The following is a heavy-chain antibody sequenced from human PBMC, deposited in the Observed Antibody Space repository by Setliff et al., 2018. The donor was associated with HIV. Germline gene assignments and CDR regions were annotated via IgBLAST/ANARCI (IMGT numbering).Heavy chain of an antibody. CDR2: INHSGST. Sequence: LSLTCTVYGGSFSGYYWIWIRQPPGKGLEWIGEINHSGSTNYNPSLKSRVTISVDTSKNQFSLQLSSVTAADTAVYYCARGRAAAVGRLWFDPWGQGTLVTVSS. CDR1: GGSFSGYY. V-gene: IGHV4-34*01. CDR3: ARGRAAAVGRLWFDP. J-gene: IGHJ5*02. D-gene: IGHD6-13*01.